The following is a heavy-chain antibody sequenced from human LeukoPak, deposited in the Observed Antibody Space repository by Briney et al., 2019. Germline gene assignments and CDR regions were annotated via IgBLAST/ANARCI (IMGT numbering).Heavy chain of an antibody. CDR2: IWYDGSNK. CDR1: GFTFSSYG. CDR3: ARDLPRLGATNYYGMDV. Sequence: GRSLRLSCAASGFTFSSYGMHWVRQAPGKGLEWVAVIWYDGSNKYYADSVKGRFTISRDNSKNTLYLQMNSLRAEDTAVYYCARDLPRLGATNYYGMDVWGQGTTVTVSS. D-gene: IGHD1-26*01. V-gene: IGHV3-33*01. J-gene: IGHJ6*02.